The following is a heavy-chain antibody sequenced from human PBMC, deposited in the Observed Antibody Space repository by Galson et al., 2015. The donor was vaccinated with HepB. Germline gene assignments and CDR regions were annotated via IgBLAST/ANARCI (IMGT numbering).Heavy chain of an antibody. V-gene: IGHV3-64*01. J-gene: IGHJ2*01. Sequence: LRLSCAASGFTFSNYAMHWVRQAPGRGLESVSAITSNGDSTHYANSVKGGFIISRDNSKNMVYLQMGSLRAEDMAVYYCAREAGDRRTGGWYFDLWGCGTLVTVSS. CDR2: ITSNGDST. D-gene: IGHD7-27*01. CDR3: AREAGDRRTGGWYFDL. CDR1: GFTFSNYA.